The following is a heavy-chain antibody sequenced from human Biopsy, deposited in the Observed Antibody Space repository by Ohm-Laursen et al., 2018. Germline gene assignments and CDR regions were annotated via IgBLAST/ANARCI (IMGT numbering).Heavy chain of an antibody. D-gene: IGHD3-9*01. CDR3: ATKLTGYFHH. CDR1: GRTFSNYG. J-gene: IGHJ1*01. Sequence: GPSVKVSCKVPGRTFSNYGVNWVRQAPGQGLEWLGGNIPILGTGNYAQKFQDRVTVAADTSTSTATMELRSLRSDDTAVYYCATKLTGYFHHWGQRTLVIVSS. V-gene: IGHV1-69*06. CDR2: NIPILGTG.